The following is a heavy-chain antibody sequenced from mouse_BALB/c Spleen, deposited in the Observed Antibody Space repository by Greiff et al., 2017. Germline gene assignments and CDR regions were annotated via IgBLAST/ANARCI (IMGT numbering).Heavy chain of an antibody. Sequence: VQLQQPGAELVRPGASVKLSCKASGYTFTSYWINWVKQRPGQGLEWIGNIYPSDSYTNYNQKFKDKATLTVDKSSSTAYMQLSSLTSEDSAVYYCARGGYRAMDYWGQGTSVTVSS. V-gene: IGHV1-69*02. CDR3: ARGGYRAMDY. D-gene: IGHD3-1*01. CDR1: GYTFTSYW. CDR2: IYPSDSYT. J-gene: IGHJ4*01.